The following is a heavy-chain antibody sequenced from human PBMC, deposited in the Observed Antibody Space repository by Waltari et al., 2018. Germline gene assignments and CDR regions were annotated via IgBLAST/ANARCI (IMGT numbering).Heavy chain of an antibody. CDR3: VKEAPARGDWYLDL. Sequence: EVQLVESGGGLVQPGGSLRLSCAASGFSFINDWMHWVRQVPGKGLEWVSRMTNDGSGTMYADSVKGRFTISRDNAKNTLFLEMNSLRVEDTAVYYCVKEAPARGDWYLDLWGRGTLLAVSS. J-gene: IGHJ2*01. CDR2: MTNDGSGT. D-gene: IGHD2-2*01. V-gene: IGHV3-74*03. CDR1: GFSFINDW.